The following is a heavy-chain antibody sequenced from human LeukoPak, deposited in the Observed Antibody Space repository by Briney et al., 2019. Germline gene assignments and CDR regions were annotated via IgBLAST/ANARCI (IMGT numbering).Heavy chain of an antibody. V-gene: IGHV4-38-2*02. J-gene: IGHJ4*02. CDR3: ARDRSYYYDSSGFT. CDR2: IYHSGST. Sequence: SETLSLTCTVSDYSISSGYYWGWVRQPPGKGLEWIGSIYHSGSTYYNPSLRSRVTISVDTSKNQFSLKLNSVTAADTAVYYCARDRSYYYDSSGFTWGQGTLVTVSS. D-gene: IGHD3-22*01. CDR1: DYSISSGYY.